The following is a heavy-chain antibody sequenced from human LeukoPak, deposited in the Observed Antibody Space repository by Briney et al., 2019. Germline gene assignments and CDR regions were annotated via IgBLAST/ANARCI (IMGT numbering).Heavy chain of an antibody. V-gene: IGHV6-1*01. CDR1: GDSVSSNSAA. CDR2: TYYRSKWYN. CDR3: ARDMSSCSTSCYVDLDY. J-gene: IGHJ4*02. Sequence: SQTLSLTCAISGDSVSSNSAAWNWIRQSPSRGLEWLGRTYYRSKWYNDYAVSVKSRITINPDTSKNQFSLQLNSVTPEDTAVYYCARDMSSCSTSCYVDLDYWGQGTLVTVSS. D-gene: IGHD2-2*01.